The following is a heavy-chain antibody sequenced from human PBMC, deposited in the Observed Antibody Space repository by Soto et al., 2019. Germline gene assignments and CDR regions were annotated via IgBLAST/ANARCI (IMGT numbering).Heavy chain of an antibody. J-gene: IGHJ4*02. CDR2: IIPIFGTA. CDR1: GGTFSSYA. CDR3: ARTPGGRGYCSGGSCYLFFFDY. V-gene: IGHV1-69*01. D-gene: IGHD2-15*01. Sequence: QVQLVQSGAEVKKPGSSVKVSCKASGGTFSSYAISWVRQAPGQGLEWMGGIIPIFGTANYAQKFQGRVTITADESTSTAYMELSSLRSEDTAVYYCARTPGGRGYCSGGSCYLFFFDYCGQGTLVTVSS.